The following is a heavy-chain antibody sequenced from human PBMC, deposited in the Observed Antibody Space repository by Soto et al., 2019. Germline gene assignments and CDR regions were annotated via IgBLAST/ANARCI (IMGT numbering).Heavy chain of an antibody. V-gene: IGHV3-72*01. J-gene: IGHJ6*02. CDR3: ARGGYCSSASCYTDYYAMDV. D-gene: IGHD2-2*02. CDR2: TRNKANSYTT. CDR1: GFTFSDHY. Sequence: GGSLRLSCAASGFTFSDHYMDWVRQAPGKGLEWVGRTRNKANSYTTEYAASVKGRFTISRDDSKNSLYLQMNSLKTEDTAMYYCARGGYCSSASCYTDYYAMDVWGQGTTVTVSS.